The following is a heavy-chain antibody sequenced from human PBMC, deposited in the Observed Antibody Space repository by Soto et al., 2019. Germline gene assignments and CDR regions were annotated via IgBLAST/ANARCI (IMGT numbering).Heavy chain of an antibody. V-gene: IGHV1-8*01. J-gene: IGHJ4*02. D-gene: IGHD6-19*01. CDR1: GYSSTSLD. CDR2: MQPSTGRT. Sequence: GDSVKVSCKASGYSSTSLDINWVRQTAGQGLEWMGWMQPSTGRTGYAQKFQGRVTMTRDTSINTAYMELTTLTSDDTAFYYCARGVSAAVDYWGQALLLTFST. CDR3: ARGVSAAVDY.